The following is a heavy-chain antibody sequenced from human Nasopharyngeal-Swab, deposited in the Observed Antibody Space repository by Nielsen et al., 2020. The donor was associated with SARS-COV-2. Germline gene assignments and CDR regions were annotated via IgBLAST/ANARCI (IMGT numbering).Heavy chain of an antibody. Sequence: SETLSLTCAVYGRSFSGYYWSWIRQPPGKGLEWIGEINHSGSTNYNPSLKSRVTISVDTSKNQFSLKLSSVTAADTAVYYCARGTEWLSPQWGQGTLVTVSS. CDR1: GRSFSGYY. D-gene: IGHD3-3*01. CDR3: ARGTEWLSPQ. V-gene: IGHV4-34*01. CDR2: INHSGST. J-gene: IGHJ4*02.